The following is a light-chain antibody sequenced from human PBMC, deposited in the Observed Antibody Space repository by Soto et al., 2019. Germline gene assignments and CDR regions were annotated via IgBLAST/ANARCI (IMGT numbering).Light chain of an antibody. CDR3: QQYGSSST. CDR2: GAS. CDR1: QSVSSSF. J-gene: IGKJ1*01. Sequence: EIVLTQSPGTLSLSPGERATLSCRASQSVSSSFLAWYQQKPGQAPRLLIYGASSRATGIPDRFSGSGSGTDLTLPSIRLGPEDFAVYYCQQYGSSSTFGQGTKVEIK. V-gene: IGKV3-20*01.